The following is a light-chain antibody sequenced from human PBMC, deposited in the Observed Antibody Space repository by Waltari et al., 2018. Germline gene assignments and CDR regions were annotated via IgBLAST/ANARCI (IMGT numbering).Light chain of an antibody. J-gene: IGLJ3*02. CDR3: QVWDDVTDSGV. V-gene: IGLV3-21*04. CDR1: NIGSKS. CDR2: YDS. Sequence: YVLTQPPSVSVDPGKTARLTCGGDNIGSKSGNWYQQKPGQAPVLVMVYDSDRPAEIPERFSGPNSGNTATLTISWVEAGDEADYHCQVWDDVTDSGVFGGGTKLTVL.